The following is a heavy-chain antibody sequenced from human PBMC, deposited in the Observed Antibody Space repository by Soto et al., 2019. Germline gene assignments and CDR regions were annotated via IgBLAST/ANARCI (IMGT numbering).Heavy chain of an antibody. CDR1: GGSISSYY. CDR3: SRVVARYCDY. J-gene: IGHJ4*02. CDR2: IYYSGST. Sequence: SETLSLTCTVSGGSISSYYWSWIRQPPGKGPEWIGYIYYSGSTNYNPSLKSRVTISVDTSKNQFSLKLSSVTAADTAVYYCSRVVARYCDYWGKGTLVTVCS. D-gene: IGHD2-15*01. V-gene: IGHV4-59*01.